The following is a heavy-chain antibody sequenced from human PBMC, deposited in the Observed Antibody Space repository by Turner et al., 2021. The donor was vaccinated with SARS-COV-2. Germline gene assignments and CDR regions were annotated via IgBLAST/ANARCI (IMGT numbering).Heavy chain of an antibody. CDR1: GYTLTELS. CDR3: ARYCSGGSCYSFGYYYYGMDV. Sequence: QVQLVQSGAEVKKPGASVKVSCKVSGYTLTELSMHWVRQAPGKGLEWVGGFDLEDGETIYAQKFQGRVTMTEDTSTDTAYMELSSLRSEDTAVYYCARYCSGGSCYSFGYYYYGMDVWGQGTTVTVSS. J-gene: IGHJ6*02. V-gene: IGHV1-24*01. CDR2: FDLEDGET. D-gene: IGHD2-15*01.